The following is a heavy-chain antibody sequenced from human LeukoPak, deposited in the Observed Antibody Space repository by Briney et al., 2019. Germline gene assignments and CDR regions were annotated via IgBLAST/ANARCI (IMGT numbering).Heavy chain of an antibody. Sequence: PSETLSLTCTVSGGSISSSSYYWGWIRQPPGKGLEWIGSIYYSGSTYYNPSLKSRVTISVDTSKNQFSLKLSSVTAADTAVYYCARRENSGSYYYFDSWGQGSLVTVSS. V-gene: IGHV4-39*01. CDR2: IYYSGST. J-gene: IGHJ4*02. CDR3: ARRENSGSYYYFDS. D-gene: IGHD1-26*01. CDR1: GGSISSSSYY.